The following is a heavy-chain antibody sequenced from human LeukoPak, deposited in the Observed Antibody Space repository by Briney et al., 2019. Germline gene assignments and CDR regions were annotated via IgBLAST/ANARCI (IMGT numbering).Heavy chain of an antibody. J-gene: IGHJ4*02. Sequence: GGSLRLSCAASGFTVSSNYMSWVRQAPGKGLEWVSAISGSGGGTYYADSVKGRFTISRDNSKNTLYLQINSLRAEDTAVYYCAKNGWLLTYFDYWGQGTLVTVSS. V-gene: IGHV3-23*01. CDR2: ISGSGGGT. CDR1: GFTVSSNY. D-gene: IGHD5-12*01. CDR3: AKNGWLLTYFDY.